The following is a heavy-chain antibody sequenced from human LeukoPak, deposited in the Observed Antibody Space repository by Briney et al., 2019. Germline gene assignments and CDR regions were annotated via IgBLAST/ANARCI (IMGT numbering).Heavy chain of an antibody. J-gene: IGHJ4*02. CDR1: GGSFSGYY. V-gene: IGHV4-34*01. CDR2: ISHSGST. CDR3: ARGTRHFDY. Sequence: SETLSLTCAVYGGSFSGYYWSWIRQPPGKGLEWIGEISHSGSTYYNPSLKSRVTISVDTSKNQFSLKLSSVTAADTAVYYCARGTRHFDYWGQGTLVTVSS.